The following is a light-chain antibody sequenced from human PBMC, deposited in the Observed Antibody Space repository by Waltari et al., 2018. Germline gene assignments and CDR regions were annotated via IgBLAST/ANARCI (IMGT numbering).Light chain of an antibody. CDR3: AAWDDSLNGPV. CDR2: GTN. J-gene: IGLJ2*01. V-gene: IGLV1-44*01. CDR1: SSNIGGNT. Sequence: QSVLTQSPSASGTPGQWVTISCSGSSSNIGGNTVNWYQQLPGTAPKLLIYGTNQRPSGIPDRFSGSKSGTSASLAISGLQSKEEADYYCAAWDDSLNGPVFGGGTNLSVL.